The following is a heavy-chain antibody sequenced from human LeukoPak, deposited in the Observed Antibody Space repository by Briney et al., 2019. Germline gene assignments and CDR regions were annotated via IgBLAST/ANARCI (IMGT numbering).Heavy chain of an antibody. D-gene: IGHD1-26*01. J-gene: IGHJ3*02. V-gene: IGHV1-69*04. CDR1: GGTFSSYA. CDR2: IIPILGIA. CDR3: ASRGSGSYGAFDI. Sequence: SVKVSCKASGGTFSSYAISWVRQAPGQGLEWMGRIIPILGIANYAQKFQGRVTITADKSTSTAYMELSSLRSEDTAVYYCASRGSGSYGAFDIWGQGTMVTVSS.